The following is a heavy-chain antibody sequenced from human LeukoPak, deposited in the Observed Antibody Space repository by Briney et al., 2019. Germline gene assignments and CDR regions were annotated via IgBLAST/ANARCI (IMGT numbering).Heavy chain of an antibody. J-gene: IGHJ2*01. CDR2: IKQDGSEK. D-gene: IGHD2-15*01. Sequence: PGGSLRPSCAASGFTFSSYWMSRVRQAPGKGLEWVANIKQDGSEKYYVDSVKGRFTISRDNAKNSLYLQMNSLRAEDTAVYYCARDYFSRAALLGYFDLWGRCTLVTVSS. CDR1: GFTFSSYW. V-gene: IGHV3-7*01. CDR3: ARDYFSRAALLGYFDL.